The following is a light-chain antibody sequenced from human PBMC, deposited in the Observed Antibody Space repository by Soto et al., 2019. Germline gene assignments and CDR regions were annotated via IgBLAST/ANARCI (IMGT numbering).Light chain of an antibody. CDR2: NAV. J-gene: IGKJ3*01. Sequence: EIVLTQSADALSLSPGERFSLSWRASRPVVRQYLGGYHPEPGQAPRRLIHNAVSRAAGVPDTISGSDRGSGTGFTLFISRLEPEDCGVFFGQKNGRSPTFRPGTKVDIK. CDR1: RPVVRQY. V-gene: IGKV3-20*01. CDR3: QKNGRSPT.